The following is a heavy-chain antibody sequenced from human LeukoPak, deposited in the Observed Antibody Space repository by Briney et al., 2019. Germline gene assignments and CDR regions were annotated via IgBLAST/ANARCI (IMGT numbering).Heavy chain of an antibody. CDR2: IIYSGTT. V-gene: IGHV4-39*01. D-gene: IGHD2-15*01. J-gene: IGHJ5*02. CDR1: GGSISSSSYY. Sequence: SETLSLTCTVSGGSISSSSYYWAWIRQPPGKGLEWIGTIIYSGTTYYNPSLKSRVTISVDTSKNQFSLNLSSVSAADTAVYYCARGGRYCSGGSCYPIWFDPWGQGTLVTVSS. CDR3: ARGGRYCSGGSCYPIWFDP.